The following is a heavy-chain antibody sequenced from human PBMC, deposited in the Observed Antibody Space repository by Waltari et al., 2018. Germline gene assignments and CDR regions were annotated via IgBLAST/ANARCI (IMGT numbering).Heavy chain of an antibody. V-gene: IGHV3-66*02. CDR3: ARMYYDFWSGYYGGFDY. D-gene: IGHD3-3*01. J-gene: IGHJ4*02. CDR2: IYSGGST. CDR1: GFTVSSNN. Sequence: EVQLVESGGGLVQPGGSLRLPCSASGFTVSSNNMSWVRQAPGKGLEWVSVIYSGGSTYYADSVKGRFTISRDNSKNTLYLQMNSLRAEDTAVYYCARMYYDFWSGYYGGFDYWGQGTLVTFSS.